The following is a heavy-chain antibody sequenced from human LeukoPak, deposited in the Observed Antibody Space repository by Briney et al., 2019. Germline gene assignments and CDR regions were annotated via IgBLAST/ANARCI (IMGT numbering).Heavy chain of an antibody. CDR1: GGSISSTNYY. V-gene: IGHV4-39*07. CDR3: ARWGTYASTSNWFDP. Sequence: PSETLSLTCTVSGGSISSTNYYWGWIRQPPGKGLEWIGSVYYSGSTYDNPSLKSRVTISVDTSKNQFSLSLGSVTAADTAVYYCARWGTYASTSNWFDPWGQGTLVTVSS. D-gene: IGHD2-2*01. J-gene: IGHJ5*02. CDR2: VYYSGST.